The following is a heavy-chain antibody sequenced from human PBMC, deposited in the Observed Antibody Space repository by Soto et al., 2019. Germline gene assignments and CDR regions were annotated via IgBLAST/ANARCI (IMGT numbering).Heavy chain of an antibody. CDR3: ARDSSGGSCHDY. J-gene: IGHJ4*02. D-gene: IGHD2-15*01. CDR2: ISSSSSYI. V-gene: IGHV3-21*01. CDR1: GFTFSSYS. Sequence: GGSLRLSCAASGFTFSSYSMNWVRQAPGKGLEWVSSISSSSSYIYYADSVKGRFTISRDNAKNSLYLQMNSLRAEDTAVYYCARDSSGGSCHDYWGQGTLVTVSS.